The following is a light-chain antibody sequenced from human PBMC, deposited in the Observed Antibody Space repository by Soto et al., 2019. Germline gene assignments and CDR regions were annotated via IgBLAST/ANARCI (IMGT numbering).Light chain of an antibody. J-gene: IGLJ1*01. CDR1: SSDVGSYNL. Sequence: VLTQPASVSGSPGQSITISCTGTSSDVGSYNLVSWYQQHPGKAPKLMIYEGSKRPSGVSNRFSGSKSGNTASLTISGLQAEDEADYYCCSYAGSSTYVFGTGTKLTVL. V-gene: IGLV2-23*01. CDR2: EGS. CDR3: CSYAGSSTYV.